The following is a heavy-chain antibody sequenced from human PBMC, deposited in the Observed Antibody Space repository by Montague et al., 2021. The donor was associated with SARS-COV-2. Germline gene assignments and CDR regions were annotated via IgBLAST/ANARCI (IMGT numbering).Heavy chain of an antibody. Sequence: SLRLSCSASGFTFDDYAMHWVRQAPGKGLEWVSGISWNSGSIGYXDSVKGRFTVSRDNAKNSLYLQMNSLRAEDTALYYCAKTTGSGWSPKYYYGMDVWGQGTTVTVSS. V-gene: IGHV3-9*01. CDR2: ISWNSGSI. CDR3: AKTTGSGWSPKYYYGMDV. J-gene: IGHJ6*02. D-gene: IGHD6-19*01. CDR1: GFTFDDYA.